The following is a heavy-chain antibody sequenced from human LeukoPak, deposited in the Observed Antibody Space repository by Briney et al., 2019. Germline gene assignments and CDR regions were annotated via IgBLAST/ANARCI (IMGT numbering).Heavy chain of an antibody. Sequence: ASVKVSCKASGYTFTGYYMHWVRQAPGQGLEWMGWINPNSGGTNYAQKFQGRVTMTRDTSISTAYMELSRLRSDDTAVYYCAREGNTAYYYYYMDVWGKGTTVTVSS. D-gene: IGHD2-21*02. V-gene: IGHV1-2*02. J-gene: IGHJ6*03. CDR2: INPNSGGT. CDR3: AREGNTAYYYYYMDV. CDR1: GYTFTGYY.